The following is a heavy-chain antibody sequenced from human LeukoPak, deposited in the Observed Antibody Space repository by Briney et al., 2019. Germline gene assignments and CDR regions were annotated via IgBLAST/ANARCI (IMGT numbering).Heavy chain of an antibody. CDR2: IYHSGST. CDR1: GGSISSSNW. V-gene: IGHV4-4*02. J-gene: IGHJ4*02. CDR3: TREPLP. Sequence: KTSGTLSLTCAVSGGSISSSNWWSWVRQPPGKGLEWIGEIYHSGSTNYNPSLKSRATMSADTLKNQVSLKLTSVTAADTAVYYCTREPLPWGQGTLVTVSS.